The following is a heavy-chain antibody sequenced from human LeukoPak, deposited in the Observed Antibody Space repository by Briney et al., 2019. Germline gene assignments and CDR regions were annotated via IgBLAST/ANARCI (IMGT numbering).Heavy chain of an antibody. CDR2: INPNSSGT. V-gene: IGHV1-2*02. CDR1: GYTFTGYY. CDR3: ARTSGWYRTDWFDP. J-gene: IGHJ5*02. Sequence: ASVKVSCKASGYTFTGYYIHWVRQAPGQGLEWMGWINPNSSGTNYAQKFQGRVTMTRDTSISTAYMELSRLRSDDTAVYYCARTSGWYRTDWFDPWGQGTLVTVSS. D-gene: IGHD6-19*01.